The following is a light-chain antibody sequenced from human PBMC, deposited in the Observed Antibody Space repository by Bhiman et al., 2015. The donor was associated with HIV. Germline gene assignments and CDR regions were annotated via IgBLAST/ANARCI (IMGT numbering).Light chain of an antibody. V-gene: IGLV3-21*01. CDR3: YSAAGSRRV. J-gene: IGLJ3*02. Sequence: SYEVTQPPSVSVAPGNTARITCGGYNIGYETVHWYQQRPGQAPVLVIYDDRDRPSGIPERFSGSSSGTTVTLTISGAQGDDEADYYCYSAAGSRRVFGAGTKLTVL. CDR1: NIGYET. CDR2: DDR.